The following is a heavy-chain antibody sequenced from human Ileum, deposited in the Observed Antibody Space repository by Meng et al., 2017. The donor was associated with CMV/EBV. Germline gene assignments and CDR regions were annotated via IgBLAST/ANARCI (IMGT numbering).Heavy chain of an antibody. CDR2: VHPSGST. CDR1: GGSFSGYY. CDR3: SRGEDPYKVGNN. V-gene: IGHV4-34*01. Sequence: GSLRLSCTIYGGSFSGYYWTWIRQPPGKGLEWIGEVHPSGSTHYNTFLKSRVTMSVDASKNQVSLKLNSVTAADTALYFCSRGEDPYKVGNNWGHGTRVTVSS. J-gene: IGHJ4*01. D-gene: IGHD1-14*01.